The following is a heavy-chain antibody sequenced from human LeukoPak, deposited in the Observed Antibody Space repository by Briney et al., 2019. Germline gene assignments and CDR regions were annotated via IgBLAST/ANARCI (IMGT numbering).Heavy chain of an antibody. Sequence: PSETLSLTCAVYGGSFSGYYWSWIRQPPGKGLEWIGEINHSGSTNYNPSLKSRVTISVDTSKNQFSLKLSSVTAADTAVYYCARALQYGGYYYYYMDVWGKGTTVTVSS. V-gene: IGHV4-34*01. CDR1: GGSFSGYY. CDR3: ARALQYGGYYYYYMDV. J-gene: IGHJ6*03. CDR2: INHSGST. D-gene: IGHD4-23*01.